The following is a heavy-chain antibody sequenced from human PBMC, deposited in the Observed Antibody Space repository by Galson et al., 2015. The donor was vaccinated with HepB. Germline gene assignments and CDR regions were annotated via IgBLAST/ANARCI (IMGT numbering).Heavy chain of an antibody. Sequence: SLRLSCAASGFTFSSYNMDWVRQAPGKGLDWISYISATGTTIDYADSVKGRFIISRDNAKNSLFLQMNSLRVEDTAVYYCARDSRATFGGPNWFDPWGQGTLVIVSS. CDR2: ISATGTTI. CDR3: ARDSRATFGGPNWFDP. D-gene: IGHD1-26*01. CDR1: GFTFSSYN. J-gene: IGHJ5*02. V-gene: IGHV3-48*03.